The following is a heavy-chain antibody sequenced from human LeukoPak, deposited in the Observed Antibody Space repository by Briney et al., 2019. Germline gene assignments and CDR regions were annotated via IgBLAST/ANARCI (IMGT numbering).Heavy chain of an antibody. V-gene: IGHV3-15*01. CDR1: GFTLSNAW. J-gene: IGHJ5*01. CDR3: TKSVDCSRTSCDS. D-gene: IGHD2-2*01. CDR2: IRSKTDGGTT. Sequence: PGGSLRLSCAASGFTLSNAWMSWVRQAPGKGLEWVGRIRSKTDGGTTDYAAPVKGRFTISRDDSRNTLYLQMSSLKTEDTAVYYCTKSVDCSRTSCDSWGQGTLVTVSS.